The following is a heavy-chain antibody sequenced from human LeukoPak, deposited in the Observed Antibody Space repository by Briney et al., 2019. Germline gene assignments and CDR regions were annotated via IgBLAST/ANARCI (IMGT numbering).Heavy chain of an antibody. D-gene: IGHD1-1*01. Sequence: GGSLRLSCAASGFTFHNNGMSWVRQAPGKGLEWVSAISGSGGTTYYADSVKGRFTFSRDNSKNTLYLQMNSLRAEDTAVYYCAKEEGYVEYFQHWGQGTLVTVSS. CDR1: GFTFHNNG. J-gene: IGHJ1*01. V-gene: IGHV3-23*01. CDR3: AKEEGYVEYFQH. CDR2: ISGSGGTT.